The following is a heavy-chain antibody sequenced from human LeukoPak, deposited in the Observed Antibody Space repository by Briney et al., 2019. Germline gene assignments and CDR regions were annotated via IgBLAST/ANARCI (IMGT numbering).Heavy chain of an antibody. D-gene: IGHD1/OR15-1a*01. J-gene: IGHJ4*02. Sequence: GGSLRLSCAASGFTFSSCAMTWVRQAPGKGLEWVSTIGGSGGSTYYADSVKGRFTISRDNSKNTLYLQMNSLRAEDTAVYYCAKQTGTNQDWGQGTLVTVSS. CDR3: AKQTGTNQD. CDR1: GFTFSSCA. CDR2: IGGSGGST. V-gene: IGHV3-23*01.